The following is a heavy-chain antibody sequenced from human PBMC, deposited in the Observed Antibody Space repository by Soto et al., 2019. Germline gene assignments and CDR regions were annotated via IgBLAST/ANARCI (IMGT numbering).Heavy chain of an antibody. CDR2: IYYSGST. CDR3: VSMSDDYYGMDV. D-gene: IGHD2-21*02. Sequence: SETLSLTCTVSGGSISSSSYYWGWIRQPPGKGLEWTGSIYYSGSTYYNPSLKSRVTISVDTSKNQFSLKLSSVTAADTAMYYCVSMSDDYYGMDVWGRGTTVNVSS. CDR1: GGSISSSSYY. V-gene: IGHV4-39*01. J-gene: IGHJ6*02.